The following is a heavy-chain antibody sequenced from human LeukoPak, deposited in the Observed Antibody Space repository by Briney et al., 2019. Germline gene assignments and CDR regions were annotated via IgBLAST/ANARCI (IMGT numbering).Heavy chain of an antibody. CDR1: GYTFTGYY. J-gene: IGHJ4*02. D-gene: IGHD1-1*01. V-gene: IGHV1-2*02. CDR2: INPNSGVT. Sequence: ASVKVSCKASGYTFTGYYMHWVRQAPGQGLEWMGWINPNSGVTNYAQKFQGRVTMTRDTSISTAYMELSRLRSDDTAVYYCAREGTLGYFDYWGQGTLVTVSS. CDR3: AREGTLGYFDY.